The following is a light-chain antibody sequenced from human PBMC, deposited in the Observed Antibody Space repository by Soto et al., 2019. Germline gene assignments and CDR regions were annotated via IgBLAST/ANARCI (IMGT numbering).Light chain of an antibody. J-gene: IGLJ1*01. CDR1: SSDVGGYDY. CDR2: EVS. V-gene: IGLV2-14*01. Sequence: QSVLTQPASVSGSPGQSITISCTGTSSDVGGYDYVSWYQHHPGKAPKLIIFEVSDRPSGVSNRFSGSKSGNTASLTISGLQVEDEDDYYCTSSATSSPYVFGTGTNVT. CDR3: TSSATSSPYV.